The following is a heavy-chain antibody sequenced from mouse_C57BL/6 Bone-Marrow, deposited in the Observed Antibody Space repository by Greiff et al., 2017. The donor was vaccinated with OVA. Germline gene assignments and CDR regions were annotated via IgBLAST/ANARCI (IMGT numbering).Heavy chain of an antibody. V-gene: IGHV1-76*01. Sequence: QVQLQQSGAELVRPGASVKLSCKASGYTFTDYYINWVKQRPGQGLEWIARIYPGSGNTYYNEKFKGKATLTAEKSSSTAYMQLSSLTSDDSAVYFCAIYYGSRYYAMDYWGQGTSVTVSS. CDR2: IYPGSGNT. CDR3: AIYYGSRYYAMDY. J-gene: IGHJ4*01. D-gene: IGHD1-1*01. CDR1: GYTFTDYY.